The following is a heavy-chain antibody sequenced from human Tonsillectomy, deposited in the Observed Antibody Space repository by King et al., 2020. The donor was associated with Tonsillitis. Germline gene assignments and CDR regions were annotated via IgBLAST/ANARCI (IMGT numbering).Heavy chain of an antibody. CDR1: GGSISSSSYY. D-gene: IGHD5-24*01. Sequence: QLQESGPGLVKPSETLSLTCTVSGGSISSSSYYWGWIRQPPGKGLEWIGSIYYSGSTYYNPSLKSRVTISVYTSKNQFSLKLSSVTAADTAVYYCARRRDGYNYEIDYWGQGTLVTVSS. J-gene: IGHJ4*02. V-gene: IGHV4-39*01. CDR3: ARRRDGYNYEIDY. CDR2: IYYSGST.